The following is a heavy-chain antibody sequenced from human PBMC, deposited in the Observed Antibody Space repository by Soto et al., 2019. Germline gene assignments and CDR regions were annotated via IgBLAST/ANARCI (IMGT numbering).Heavy chain of an antibody. CDR2: TYYRSRWYN. Sequence: SQTLSLTGSLSLDSCSGNSAACNWIRQSPSRGLEWLGRTYYRSRWYNDYAVSVKSRITVTPDTSKNQFSLNLNSVTPEDTAVYYCEREFPYYVSSDSYLDYWGQGALVTVYS. CDR3: EREFPYYVSSDSYLDY. CDR1: LDSCSGNSAA. D-gene: IGHD3-16*01. V-gene: IGHV6-1*01. J-gene: IGHJ4*02.